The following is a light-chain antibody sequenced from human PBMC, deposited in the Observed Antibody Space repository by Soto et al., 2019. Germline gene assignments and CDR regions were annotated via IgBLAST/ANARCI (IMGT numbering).Light chain of an antibody. Sequence: DIQMTQSPSSLSASIGDRVTISCQASLDIRTHLNWYQQKPGKAPNLLIYDASNLATGVPSTFSGTGYGPDFTFTISSLQPEHIGIYYGQQYDNFHLTFGQGTRLEI. V-gene: IGKV1-33*01. CDR2: DAS. CDR1: LDIRTH. J-gene: IGKJ5*01. CDR3: QQYDNFHLT.